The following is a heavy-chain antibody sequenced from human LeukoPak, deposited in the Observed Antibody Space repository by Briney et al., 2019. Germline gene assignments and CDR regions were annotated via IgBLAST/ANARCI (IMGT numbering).Heavy chain of an antibody. CDR2: IIPIFGTA. D-gene: IGHD2-2*01. CDR3: AGVETPVVVPAAMPRAGWFDP. CDR1: GGTFSSYA. V-gene: IGHV1-69*05. Sequence: SVKVSCKASGGTFSSYAISWVRQAPGQGLEWMGGIIPIFGTANYAQKFQGRVTITTDESTSTAYMELSGLRSEDTAVYYCAGVETPVVVPAAMPRAGWFDPWGQGTLVTVSS. J-gene: IGHJ5*02.